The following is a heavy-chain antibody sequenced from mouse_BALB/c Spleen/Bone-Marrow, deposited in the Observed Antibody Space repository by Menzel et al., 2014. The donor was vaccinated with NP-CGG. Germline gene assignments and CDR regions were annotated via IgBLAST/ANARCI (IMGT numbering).Heavy chain of an antibody. CDR1: GYTFTDHA. CDR3: ARDLDY. Sequence: VQLQQSGAKLVRPGVSVKISCKGSGYTFTDHAIHWVKRSHAKSLEWIGVISTYYGDATYNQKFKGKATMTVDKSSSTAYMELARLTSEDSAIYYCARDLDYWGQGTTLTVSS. CDR2: ISTYYGDA. V-gene: IGHV1S137*01. J-gene: IGHJ2*01.